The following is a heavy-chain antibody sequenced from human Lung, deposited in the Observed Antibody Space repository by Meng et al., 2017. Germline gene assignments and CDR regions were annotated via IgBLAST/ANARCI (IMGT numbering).Heavy chain of an antibody. CDR1: GGSFSDYY. CDR2: INHSGST. CDR3: ARGPTTMAHDFDY. D-gene: IGHD4-11*01. Sequence: QVQLKQGGAGLFKPSETLSLTCVVSGGSFSDYYCSWIRQPPGKWLEWIGEINHSGSTNYNPSLESRATISVDTSQNNLSLELSSVTAADSAVYYCARGPTTMAHDFDYWGQGTLVTVSS. V-gene: IGHV4-34*01. J-gene: IGHJ4*02.